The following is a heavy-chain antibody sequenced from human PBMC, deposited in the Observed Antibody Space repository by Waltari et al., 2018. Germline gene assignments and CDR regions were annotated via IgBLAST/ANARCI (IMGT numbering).Heavy chain of an antibody. D-gene: IGHD3-16*01. CDR1: GFTFRTSW. CDR3: ARDWGSGAFDI. J-gene: IGHJ3*02. V-gene: IGHV3-74*01. CDR2: IVGDGSST. Sequence: EVQLVESGGDLVQPGGSLGLSCAASGFTFRTSWMHWVRRAPGTGLLWVSRIVGDGSSTAYTDSVKGRFTISRNNARNTLYLQMNSLRAEDTAVYYCARDWGSGAFDIWGQGTMVTVSS.